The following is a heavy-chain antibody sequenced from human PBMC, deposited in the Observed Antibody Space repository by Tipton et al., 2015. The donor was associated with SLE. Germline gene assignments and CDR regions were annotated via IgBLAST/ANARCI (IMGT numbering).Heavy chain of an antibody. D-gene: IGHD1-26*01. V-gene: IGHV1-2*02. CDR3: ARGREHV. Sequence: QVQLVQSGAEVKKPGASVKVSCRTSGYSFTAYYIHWVRQAPGQGLEWMGWVNTITGATSYTQKFQDRVTMTRDTSISTAYMELDSLRSDDTAVYYCARGREHVWGQGTMVTVSS. CDR2: VNTITGAT. CDR1: GYSFTAYY. J-gene: IGHJ3*01.